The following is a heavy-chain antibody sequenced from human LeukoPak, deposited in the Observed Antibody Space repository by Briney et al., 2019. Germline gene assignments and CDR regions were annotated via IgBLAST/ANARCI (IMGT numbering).Heavy chain of an antibody. CDR2: IIPIFGTA. D-gene: IGHD4-17*01. V-gene: IGHV1-69*13. CDR1: GYTFTSYA. Sequence: GASVKVSCKASGYTFTSYAMNWVRQAPGQGLEWMGGIIPIFGTANYAQKFQGRVTITADESTSTAYMELSSLRSEDTAVYYCAGGWYNYGEMYPIDYWGQGTLVTVSS. J-gene: IGHJ4*02. CDR3: AGGWYNYGEMYPIDY.